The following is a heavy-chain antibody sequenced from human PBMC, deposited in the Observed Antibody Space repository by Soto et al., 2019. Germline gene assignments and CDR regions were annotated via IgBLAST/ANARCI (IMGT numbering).Heavy chain of an antibody. V-gene: IGHV3-23*01. CDR1: GFTFSSYA. Sequence: GGSLRLSCAASGFTFSSYAMSWVRQAPGKGLEWVSAISGSGGSTYYADSVKGRFTISRDNSKNTLYLQMNSLRAEDTAVYYCAKGDKWIQLWYLYDYWGQGTRVTVSS. J-gene: IGHJ4*02. D-gene: IGHD5-18*01. CDR3: AKGDKWIQLWYLYDY. CDR2: ISGSGGST.